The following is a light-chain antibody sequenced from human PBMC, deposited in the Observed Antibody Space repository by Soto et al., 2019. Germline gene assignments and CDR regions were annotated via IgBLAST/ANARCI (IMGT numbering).Light chain of an antibody. CDR1: ESINRH. CDR3: QQSYSTLSIT. V-gene: IGKV1-39*01. J-gene: IGKJ5*01. CDR2: AAS. Sequence: DIQMTQSPSSLSASVGDRVTITCRASESINRHLNWYQQKPGKAPKLLIYAASSLQNGVPSRFSGNGSGTDFTLTISNLQPEDFATYYCQQSYSTLSITFGQGTRLEIK.